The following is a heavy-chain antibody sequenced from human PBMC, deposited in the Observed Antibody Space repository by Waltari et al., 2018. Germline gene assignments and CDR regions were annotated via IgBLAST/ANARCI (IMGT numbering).Heavy chain of an antibody. CDR3: ATSYGAYGEYYFDY. D-gene: IGHD5-12*01. CDR1: GFTFSSSA. J-gene: IGHJ4*02. V-gene: IGHV3-23*01. CDR2: ISAGGAST. Sequence: EVQLLESGGGLVQPGGSLRLSCAASGFTFSSSAMSWVRQAPGKGLEWVSSISAGGASTYNADSVKGRFTIARDNSKNTLYLAMNSLRAEDTALYYGATSYGAYGEYYFDYWGQGTLVTVSS.